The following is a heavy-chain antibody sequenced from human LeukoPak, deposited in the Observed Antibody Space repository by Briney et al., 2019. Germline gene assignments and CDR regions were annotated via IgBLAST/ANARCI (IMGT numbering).Heavy chain of an antibody. D-gene: IGHD3-22*01. CDR2: ISSSGSTI. CDR1: GFTFSSYE. J-gene: IGHJ2*01. Sequence: GGSLRLSCAASGFTFSSYEVNWVRQAPGKGLKWVSYISSSGSTIYYADSVKGRFTISRDNSKNTLYLQMNSLRAEDTAVYYCANFGAYDSSGYYYWYFDLWGRGTLVTVSS. V-gene: IGHV3-48*03. CDR3: ANFGAYDSSGYYYWYFDL.